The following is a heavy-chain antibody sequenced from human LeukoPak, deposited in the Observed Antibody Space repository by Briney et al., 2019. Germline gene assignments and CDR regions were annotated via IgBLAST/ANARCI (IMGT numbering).Heavy chain of an antibody. CDR2: IYTSGST. D-gene: IGHD3-10*01. Sequence: SQTLSLTCTVSGGSISSGSYYWSWIRQPAGKGLEWIGRIYTSGSTNYNPSLKSRVTISVDTSKNQFSLKLSSVTAADTAVYYCARDGRGVHPTNWFDPRGQGTLVTVSS. CDR3: ARDGRGVHPTNWFDP. V-gene: IGHV4-61*02. J-gene: IGHJ5*02. CDR1: GGSISSGSYY.